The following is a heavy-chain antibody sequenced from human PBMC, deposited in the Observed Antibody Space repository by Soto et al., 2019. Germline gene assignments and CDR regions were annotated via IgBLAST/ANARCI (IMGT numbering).Heavy chain of an antibody. J-gene: IGHJ3*01. CDR2: IKQDGSEK. CDR1: GFTFRTYW. Sequence: EVQLVGSGGGLVQPGGSLRLSCVASGFTFRTYWMTWVRQAPGKGLEWVANIKQDGSEKYYVDSVRGRFAISRDNAKGSLYLQTNSLRVEDTPVYYCARHLLYCTYANCRGDAYDVWDQGTRVTVSS. CDR3: ARHLLYCTYANCRGDAYDV. V-gene: IGHV3-7*05. D-gene: IGHD2-8*01.